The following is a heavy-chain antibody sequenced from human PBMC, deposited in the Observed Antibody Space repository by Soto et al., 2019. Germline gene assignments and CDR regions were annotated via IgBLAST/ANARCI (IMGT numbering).Heavy chain of an antibody. J-gene: IGHJ4*01. V-gene: IGHV4-39*01. CDR2: ISYSGRP. Sequence: QLQLQESGPGLVKPSETLSLTCTVSGGSIDSPDYYWGWIRLPPGKGLQWVATISYSGRPYYNPSLKRRVTISVDTSRNQFSLQMTSVTATDTAVYYCATRAAEKHLDYCGRGTLVTVSS. CDR1: GGSIDSPDYY. CDR3: ATRAAEKHLDY.